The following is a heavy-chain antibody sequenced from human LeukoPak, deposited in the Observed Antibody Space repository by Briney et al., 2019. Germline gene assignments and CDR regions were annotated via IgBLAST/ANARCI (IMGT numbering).Heavy chain of an antibody. J-gene: IGHJ4*02. Sequence: GGSLRLSCAASGFTFNIYAMHWVRQAPGKGLEWVAVISYDGTNKYYADSVKGRFTISRDESKNTLYLQMNSLRAEDTAVYYCARDYGFGELSPDYWGQGTLVTVSS. CDR1: GFTFNIYA. D-gene: IGHD3-10*01. CDR3: ARDYGFGELSPDY. V-gene: IGHV3-30-3*01. CDR2: ISYDGTNK.